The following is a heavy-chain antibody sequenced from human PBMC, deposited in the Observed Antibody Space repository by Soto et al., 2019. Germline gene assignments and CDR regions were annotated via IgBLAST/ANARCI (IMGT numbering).Heavy chain of an antibody. V-gene: IGHV3-23*01. CDR1: GFTFSSYA. J-gene: IGHJ6*02. D-gene: IGHD2-2*01. Sequence: RRLSCAASGFTFSSYAMSWVRQAPGKGLEWVSAISGSGGSTYYADSVKGRFTISRDNSKNTLYLQMNSLRAEDTAVYYCAKGVVPAARDYYYYYGMDVWGQGTTVTVSS. CDR2: ISGSGGST. CDR3: AKGVVPAARDYYYYYGMDV.